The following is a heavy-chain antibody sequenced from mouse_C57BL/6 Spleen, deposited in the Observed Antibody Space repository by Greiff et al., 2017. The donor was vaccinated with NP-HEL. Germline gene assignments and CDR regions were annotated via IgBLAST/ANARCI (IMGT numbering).Heavy chain of an antibody. J-gene: IGHJ2*01. CDR2: IDPETGGT. Sequence: QVHVKQSGAELVRPGASVTLSCKASGYTFTDYEMHWVKQTPVHGLEWIGAIDPETGGTAYNQKFKGKAILTADKSSSTAYMELRSLTSEDSAVYYCTRLYGSDYWGQGTTLTVSS. CDR1: GYTFTDYE. D-gene: IGHD1-1*01. V-gene: IGHV1-15*01. CDR3: TRLYGSDY.